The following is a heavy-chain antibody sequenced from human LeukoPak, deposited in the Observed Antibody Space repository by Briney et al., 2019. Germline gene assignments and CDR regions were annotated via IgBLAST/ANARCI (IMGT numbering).Heavy chain of an antibody. V-gene: IGHV3-66*01. J-gene: IGHJ1*01. D-gene: IGHD1-14*01. CDR3: ARDPSRDHPEPFQH. Sequence: GGSLRLSCAVSGFTVSNNGMNWVRQAPGKGLEWVSVIYSGGRTHYADSVKGRFTISRDNSKNTLYLQMNSLRAEDTAVYYCARDPSRDHPEPFQHWGQGNLVTVS. CDR1: GFTVSNNG. CDR2: IYSGGRT.